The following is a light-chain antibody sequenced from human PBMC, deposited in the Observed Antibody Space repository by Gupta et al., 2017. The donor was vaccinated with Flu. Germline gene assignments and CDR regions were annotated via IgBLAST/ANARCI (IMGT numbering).Light chain of an antibody. J-gene: IGKJ4*01. V-gene: IGKV1-33*01. CDR1: HDINNY. CDR3: QQYSYFPCA. CDR2: GTS. Sequence: DIQMTQSPSSLSASVGDRVTITCQASHDINNYLNWFRQKPGKAPELLIYGTSYLETGVPSRFSGSGSGTDFTFTISSLQPEDVATYSCQQYSYFPCAFGRGTKVEIK.